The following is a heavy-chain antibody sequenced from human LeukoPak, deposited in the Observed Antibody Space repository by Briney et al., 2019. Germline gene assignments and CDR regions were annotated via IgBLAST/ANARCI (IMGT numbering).Heavy chain of an antibody. CDR1: GYTFTSNY. D-gene: IGHD3-22*01. CDR2: INPSGGST. V-gene: IGHV1-46*01. CDR3: ARDDPDRQFDY. Sequence: GASVKVSCKASGYTFTSNYMHWVRQAPGQGLEWMGIINPSGGSTSYARKFQGRVTMTRDTSTSTVYMELSSLRSEDTAVYYCARDDPDRQFDYWGQGTLVTVSS. J-gene: IGHJ4*02.